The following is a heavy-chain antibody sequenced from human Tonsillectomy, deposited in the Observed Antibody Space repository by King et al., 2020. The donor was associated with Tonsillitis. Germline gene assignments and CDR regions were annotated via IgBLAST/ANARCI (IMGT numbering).Heavy chain of an antibody. CDR3: ARVKCNGGSCYDTLFDF. D-gene: IGHD2-15*01. J-gene: IGHJ4*02. Sequence: VQLVESGGGLVKPGGSLRLSCAASGFTFSDYYMSWISQAPGKGMEWVSDISSCTCNIYYAESLKGRFTITRDNAKNSLYLQRNSLRAEDTAVYYCARVKCNGGSCYDTLFDFCGLGTLVTVSS. V-gene: IGHV3-11*01. CDR2: ISSCTCNI. CDR1: GFTFSDYY.